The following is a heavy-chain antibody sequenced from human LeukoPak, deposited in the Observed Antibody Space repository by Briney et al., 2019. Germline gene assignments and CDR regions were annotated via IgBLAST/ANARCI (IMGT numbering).Heavy chain of an antibody. V-gene: IGHV3-23*01. Sequence: GGSLRLSCAASGFTFSSYAISWVRQAPGRGLEWVSAISGSGGSTYYADSVKGRFTISRDNSKNTLYLQMNSLRAEDTAVYYCAKEPDYGDYFDYWGQGTLVTVSS. CDR1: GFTFSSYA. J-gene: IGHJ4*02. D-gene: IGHD4-17*01. CDR2: ISGSGGST. CDR3: AKEPDYGDYFDY.